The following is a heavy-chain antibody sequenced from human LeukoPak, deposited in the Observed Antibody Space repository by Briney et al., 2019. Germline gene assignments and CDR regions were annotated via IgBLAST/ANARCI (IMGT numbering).Heavy chain of an antibody. Sequence: SETLSLTCAVYGGSFSGYYWSWIRQPPGKGPEWIGEINHSGSTNYNPSLKSRVTISVDTSKNQFSLKLSSVTAADTAVYYCARVRYWGQGTLVTVSS. CDR3: ARVRY. CDR2: INHSGST. V-gene: IGHV4-34*01. J-gene: IGHJ4*02. CDR1: GGSFSGYY.